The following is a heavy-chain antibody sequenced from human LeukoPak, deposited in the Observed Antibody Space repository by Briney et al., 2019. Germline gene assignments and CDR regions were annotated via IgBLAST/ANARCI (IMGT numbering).Heavy chain of an antibody. CDR3: ARDRGYYYDSSGYFDFDY. J-gene: IGHJ4*02. CDR2: IIPIFGTA. Sequence: ASVKVSCKASGYTFTGYYIHWVRQAPGQGLEWMGGIIPIFGTANYAQKFQGRVTITADESTSTAYMELSSLRSEDTAVYYCARDRGYYYDSSGYFDFDYWGQGTLVTVSS. D-gene: IGHD3-22*01. CDR1: GYTFTGYY. V-gene: IGHV1-69*13.